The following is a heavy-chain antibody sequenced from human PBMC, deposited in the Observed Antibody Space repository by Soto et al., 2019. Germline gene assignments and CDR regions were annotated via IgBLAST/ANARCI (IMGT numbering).Heavy chain of an antibody. J-gene: IGHJ5*02. D-gene: IGHD2-2*02. Sequence: LSLTCAVSGYSISSGYYGGWILQPPGKGLECIRSIYHSGSTYYNPSLKSRVTISVDTSKNQFSLKLSSVTAADTAVYYCATIPARQWFDPWVQGTLVTVSS. CDR2: IYHSGST. CDR3: ATIPARQWFDP. V-gene: IGHV4-38-2*01. CDR1: GYSISSGYY.